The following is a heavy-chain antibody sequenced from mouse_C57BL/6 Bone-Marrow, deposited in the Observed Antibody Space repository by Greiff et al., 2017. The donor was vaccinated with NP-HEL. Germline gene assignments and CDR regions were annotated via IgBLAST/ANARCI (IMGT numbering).Heavy chain of an antibody. CDR3: VRKRVDY. CDR1: GFSFNTYA. J-gene: IGHJ4*01. CDR2: IRSKSNNYAT. V-gene: IGHV10-1*01. Sequence: EVQGVESGGGLVQPKGSLKLSCAASGFSFNTYAMTWVRQAPGKGLEWVARIRSKSNNYATYYADSVKDSFSISRDDSEIMLYLKMNNLKTEETAMYYGVRKRVDYWGQGTSVTVSS.